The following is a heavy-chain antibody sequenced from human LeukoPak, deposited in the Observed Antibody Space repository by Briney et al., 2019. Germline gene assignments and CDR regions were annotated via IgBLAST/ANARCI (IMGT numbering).Heavy chain of an antibody. CDR2: IYYSGST. J-gene: IGHJ3*02. V-gene: IGHV4-59*08. CDR3: ARHYYDSSGYYKRAFDI. Sequence: SETLSLTCTVSGGSISTYYWSWIRQPPGKRLEWIGHIYYSGSTNYNPSLKSRVTISVDTSKNQFSLKLSSVTAADTAVYYCARHYYDSSGYYKRAFDIWGQGTMVTVSS. CDR1: GGSISTYY. D-gene: IGHD3-22*01.